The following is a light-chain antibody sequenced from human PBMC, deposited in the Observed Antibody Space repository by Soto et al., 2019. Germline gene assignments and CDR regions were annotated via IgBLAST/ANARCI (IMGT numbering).Light chain of an antibody. V-gene: IGLV1-47*01. Sequence: QSVLTQPPSASGTPGQRVTISCSGSSSNIGSKYVYWYQQLPGTAPKLLIYRNDQRPSGVPDRFSGSKSGTSASLASSGLRSEDEADYYCAAWDGSLSGWVFGGGTKLTVL. J-gene: IGLJ3*02. CDR3: AAWDGSLSGWV. CDR1: SSNIGSKY. CDR2: RND.